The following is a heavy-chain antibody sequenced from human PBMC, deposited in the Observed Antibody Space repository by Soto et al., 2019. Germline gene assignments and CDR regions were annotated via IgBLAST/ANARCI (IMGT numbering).Heavy chain of an antibody. CDR1: GFTFTSYA. V-gene: IGHV3-23*01. D-gene: IGHD5-12*01. J-gene: IGHJ4*02. CDR3: AKDLEGDGYNLGYFDY. Sequence: GGSLRLSCAASGFTFTSYAMSWVRQAPGKGLEWVSAISGSGGSTYYADSVKGRFTISRDNSKNTLYLQMNSLRAEDTAVYYCAKDLEGDGYNLGYFDYWGQGTRGTVSS. CDR2: ISGSGGST.